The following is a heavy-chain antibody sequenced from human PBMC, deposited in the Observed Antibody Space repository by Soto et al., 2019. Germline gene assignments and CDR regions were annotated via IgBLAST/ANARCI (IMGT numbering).Heavy chain of an antibody. CDR1: GFTFNFFG. CDR3: ARDEFYYPSSGFYRFDY. Sequence: EVQLLESGGGLVQPGGSLRLSCEASGFTFNFFGMSWVRQAPGKGLEWVSVISDSGGRTDYAASVKGRFTISRDNSKNTLYRQMNSLRAEDTAVYYCARDEFYYPSSGFYRFDYWGQGILVTVSS. D-gene: IGHD3-22*01. V-gene: IGHV3-23*01. CDR2: ISDSGGRT. J-gene: IGHJ4*02.